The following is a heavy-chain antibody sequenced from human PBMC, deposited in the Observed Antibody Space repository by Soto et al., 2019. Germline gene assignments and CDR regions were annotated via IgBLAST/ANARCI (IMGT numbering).Heavy chain of an antibody. CDR1: GFTFGDYG. V-gene: IGHV3-49*03. Sequence: SLRLSCTASGFTFGDYGVSWFRQAPGKGLEWVGFIRSKVYGGTTEYAASVKGRFTISSDDSKSIAYLQMNSLKTEDTAVYYCSRLRSGGSTYYYYYMDVWGKGTTVTVSS. CDR3: SRLRSGGSTYYYYYMDV. CDR2: IRSKVYGGTT. D-gene: IGHD2-15*01. J-gene: IGHJ6*03.